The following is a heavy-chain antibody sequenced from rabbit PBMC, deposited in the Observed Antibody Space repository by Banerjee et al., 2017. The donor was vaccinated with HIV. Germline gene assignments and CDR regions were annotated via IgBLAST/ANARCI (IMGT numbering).Heavy chain of an antibody. CDR1: GFSFSTKYY. D-gene: IGHD6-1*01. Sequence: QEQVVESGGGLVQPEGSLTLTCTTSGFSFSTKYYMCWVRQAPGKGLEWLGCIYTGDGDTYYATWAKGRFTVSKTSSTTVTLQMTSLTVADTATYFCARDSDPTVDGWVFDLWGPGTLVTVS. CDR2: IYTGDGDT. J-gene: IGHJ6*01. CDR3: ARDSDPTVDGWVFDL. V-gene: IGHV1S45*01.